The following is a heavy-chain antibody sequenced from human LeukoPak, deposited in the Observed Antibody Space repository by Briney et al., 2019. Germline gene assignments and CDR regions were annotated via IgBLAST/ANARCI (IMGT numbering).Heavy chain of an antibody. CDR2: IYTSGST. V-gene: IGHV4-61*02. CDR3: ARGGRYCSGGSCYIAQDY. J-gene: IGHJ4*02. Sequence: PSETLSLTCTVSGGSISSGSYYWSWIRQPAGKGLEWIGRIYTSGSTNYNPSLKSRVTISVDTSKNQFSLKLSSVTAADTAVYYCARGGRYCSGGSCYIAQDYRGQGTLVTVSS. CDR1: GGSISSGSYY. D-gene: IGHD2-15*01.